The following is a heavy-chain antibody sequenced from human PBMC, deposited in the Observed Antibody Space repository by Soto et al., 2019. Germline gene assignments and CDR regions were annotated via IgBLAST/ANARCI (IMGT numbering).Heavy chain of an antibody. J-gene: IGHJ6*02. CDR3: ARDLVVVTAKDYYYGMDV. D-gene: IGHD2-21*02. CDR2: IIPIFGTA. CDR1: GGTFSSYA. Sequence: QVQLVQSGAEVKKPGSSVKVSCKASGGTFSSYAISWVRQAPGQGLEWMGGIIPIFGTANYAQKFQGRVTITADESTSTAYMELGSMRSEDTAVYYCARDLVVVTAKDYYYGMDVWGQGTTVTVSS. V-gene: IGHV1-69*12.